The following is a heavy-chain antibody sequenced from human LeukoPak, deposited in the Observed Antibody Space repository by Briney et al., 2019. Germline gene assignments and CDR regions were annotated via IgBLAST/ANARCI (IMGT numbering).Heavy chain of an antibody. V-gene: IGHV1-2*02. CDR3: ARGDGDYVGNDY. CDR2: INPNTGGT. D-gene: IGHD4-17*01. CDR1: GYTFTGYY. J-gene: IGHJ4*01. Sequence: ASVKVSCKASGYTFTGYYMHWVRQAPGQGFEWMGWINPNTGGTHYAQNFQGRVTMTRDTSISTAHMEFSRLKSDDTAVYYCARGDGDYVGNDYWGHGTLVTVSS.